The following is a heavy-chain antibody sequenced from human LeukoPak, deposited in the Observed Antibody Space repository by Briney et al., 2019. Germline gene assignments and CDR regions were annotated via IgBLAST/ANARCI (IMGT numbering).Heavy chain of an antibody. Sequence: LSLTCAVYGGSFSGYYWSWIRQPPGKGLEWVSYISSSSSTIYYADSVKGRFSISRDNAKNSLYLQMNSLRAEDTAVYYCVFPYDILTGYDYWGQGTLVTVSS. CDR1: GGSFSGYY. V-gene: IGHV3-11*04. J-gene: IGHJ4*02. D-gene: IGHD3-9*01. CDR3: VFPYDILTGYDY. CDR2: ISSSSSTI.